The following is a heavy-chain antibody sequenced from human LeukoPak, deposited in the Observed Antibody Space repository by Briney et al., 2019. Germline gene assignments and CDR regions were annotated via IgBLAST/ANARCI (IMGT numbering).Heavy chain of an antibody. J-gene: IGHJ4*02. Sequence: SETLSLTFTVSLGSLISYYWSWIRQPPWKGLEWFGHIYYSGSTNYNPSLKSRVTISQHTCKHQFSPKPSSVPAEHPPLCHCARSNSVWTSFDYWGQGTLVTVSS. D-gene: IGHD3/OR15-3a*01. CDR1: LGSLISYY. V-gene: IGHV4-59*01. CDR3: ARSNSVWTSFDY. CDR2: IYYSGST.